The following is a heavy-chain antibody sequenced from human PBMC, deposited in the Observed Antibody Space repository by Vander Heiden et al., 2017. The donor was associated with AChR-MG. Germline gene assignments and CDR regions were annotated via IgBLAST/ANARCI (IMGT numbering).Heavy chain of an antibody. J-gene: IGHJ6*02. D-gene: IGHD1-26*01. CDR1: GLPFSGYA. CDR2: SSWNSGSI. CDR3: AKLGSYKYYYYGMDV. V-gene: IGHV3-9*01. Sequence: EVQLVESGGGLVQPGRSLRLSCSASGLPFSGYAMHWVRQAPGKSREWVSGSSWNSGSIGYADSVKGRFTISRDNAKNSLYLQMNSLRAEDTALYYCAKLGSYKYYYYGMDVWGQGTTVTVSS.